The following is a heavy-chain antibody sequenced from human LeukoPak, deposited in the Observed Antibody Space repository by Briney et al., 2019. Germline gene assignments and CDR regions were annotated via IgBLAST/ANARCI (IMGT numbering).Heavy chain of an antibody. CDR3: ARGVPEYYDFWGGYFYYFDY. J-gene: IGHJ4*02. CDR2: IYYSGST. D-gene: IGHD3-3*01. V-gene: IGHV4-59*01. Sequence: SETLSLTCTVSGGSISSYYWSWIRQPPGKGLEWIGYIYYSGSTNYNPSLKGRVTISVDTSKKKFSLKLTSVTAADTAVYYCARGVPEYYDFWGGYFYYFDYWGQGTLVTVSS. CDR1: GGSISSYY.